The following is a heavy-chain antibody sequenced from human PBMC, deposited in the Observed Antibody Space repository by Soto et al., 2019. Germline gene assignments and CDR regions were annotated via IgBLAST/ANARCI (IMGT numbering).Heavy chain of an antibody. J-gene: IGHJ6*02. D-gene: IGHD6-13*01. CDR2: IYYSGST. CDR1: GGSISSSSYY. V-gene: IGHV4-39*01. Sequence: PSETLSLTCTVSGGSISSSSYYWGWIRQPPGKGLEWIGSIYYSGSTYYNPSLKSRVTISVDTSKNQFSLKLSSVTAADTAVYYCARLPRTRSSWYEAVKGGHYYYGMDVWGQGTTVTVSS. CDR3: ARLPRTRSSWYEAVKGGHYYYGMDV.